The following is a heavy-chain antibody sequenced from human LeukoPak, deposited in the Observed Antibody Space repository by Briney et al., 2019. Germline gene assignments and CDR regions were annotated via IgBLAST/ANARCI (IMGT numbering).Heavy chain of an antibody. CDR2: INPSGGST. CDR3: AGGYCSSTSCYYNWFDP. J-gene: IGHJ5*02. Sequence: GASVTVSCKASGYTFTSYYMHWVRQAPGQGLEWMGIINPSGGSTSYAQKFQGRVTMTRDTSTSTVYMELSSLRSEDTAVYYCAGGYCSSTSCYYNWFDPWGQGTLVTVSS. D-gene: IGHD2-2*01. CDR1: GYTFTSYY. V-gene: IGHV1-46*01.